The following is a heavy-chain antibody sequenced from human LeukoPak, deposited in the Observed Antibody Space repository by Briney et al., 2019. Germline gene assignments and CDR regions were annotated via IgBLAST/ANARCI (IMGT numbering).Heavy chain of an antibody. D-gene: IGHD3-10*02. J-gene: IGHJ4*02. V-gene: IGHV4-59*01. CDR2: IYYSGST. CDR1: GGSISSYY. CDR3: ATDVRGLVPYYFDF. Sequence: KASETLSLTCAVSGGSISSYYWNWIRQPPGKGLEWIGYIYYSGSTNYNPPLKSRVTISIDTSKNQLSLQLRSVTAADTAVYYCATDVRGLVPYYFDFWGQGTLVTVSS.